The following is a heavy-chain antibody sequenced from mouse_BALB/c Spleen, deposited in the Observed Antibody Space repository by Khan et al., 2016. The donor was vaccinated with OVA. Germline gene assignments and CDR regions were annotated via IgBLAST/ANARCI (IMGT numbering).Heavy chain of an antibody. CDR3: VDRCSSSAWFTY. V-gene: IGHV1-7*01. CDR1: DYTFTNYW. CDR2: INPSTDYT. Sequence: QVQLQQSGAELAKPGASVKMSCKASDYTFTNYWMHWVKQRPGQGLEWIGYINPSTDYTEYNQKFKDKATLTADKSSSTAYMQLSSLTSEDSAVYYCVDRCSSSAWFTYWGQGTLVTVSA. J-gene: IGHJ3*01. D-gene: IGHD1-1*01.